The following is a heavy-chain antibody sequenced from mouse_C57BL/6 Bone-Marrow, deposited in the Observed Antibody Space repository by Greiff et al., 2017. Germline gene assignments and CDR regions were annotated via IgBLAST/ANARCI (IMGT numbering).Heavy chain of an antibody. CDR1: GYTFTDYE. D-gene: IGHD1-1*01. V-gene: IGHV1-15*01. CDR2: IDPETGGT. CDR3: TRWGITTVVVPFDY. J-gene: IGHJ2*01. Sequence: VQLQQSGAELVRPGASVTLSCKASGYTFTDYEMHWVKQTPVHGLEWIGAIDPETGGTAYNQKFKGKAILTADKSSSTAYMELRSLTSEDSAVYYGTRWGITTVVVPFDYWGQGTTLTVSS.